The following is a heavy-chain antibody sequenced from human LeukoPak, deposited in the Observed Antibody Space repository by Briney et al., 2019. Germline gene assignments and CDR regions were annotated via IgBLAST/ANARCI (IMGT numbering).Heavy chain of an antibody. CDR1: GGSISSGGYY. CDR3: ARSTQYSRDAFDI. D-gene: IGHD1-26*01. J-gene: IGHJ3*02. Sequence: SETLSLTCTVSGGSISSGGYYWSWIRQHPGKGLEWIGYIYYSGSTYYNPSLKSRVTISVDTSKNQFSLKLSSVTAADTAVYYCARSTQYSRDAFDISGPGTMVTPSS. CDR2: IYYSGST. V-gene: IGHV4-31*03.